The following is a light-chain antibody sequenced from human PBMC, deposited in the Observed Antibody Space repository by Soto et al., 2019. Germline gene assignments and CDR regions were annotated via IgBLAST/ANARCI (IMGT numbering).Light chain of an antibody. Sequence: QSVLTQPPSVSGSPGQSVTISCTGTSSDIGSYDRVSWYQQPPGTAPRLMIYEVTNRPSGVLDRFSGSKSGNTASLTISGLQPEDETDYYCTSFTTSKTFIFGTGTKVTVL. V-gene: IGLV2-18*02. CDR1: SSDIGSYDR. CDR3: TSFTTSKTFI. CDR2: EVT. J-gene: IGLJ1*01.